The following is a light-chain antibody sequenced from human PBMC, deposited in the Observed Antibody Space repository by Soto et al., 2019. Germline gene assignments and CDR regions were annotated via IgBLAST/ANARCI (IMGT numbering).Light chain of an antibody. CDR3: QQYNNWSRT. J-gene: IGKJ1*01. CDR1: QSVSIY. V-gene: IGKV3-15*01. CDR2: GAS. Sequence: EIVMTQSPATLSVSPGERATLSCRASQSVSIYVAWYQQKPGQAPRLLIYGASTRATGIPARFSGSGSGTEFTLTISSLQSEDFAGYYCQQYNNWSRTFGQGTKVEIK.